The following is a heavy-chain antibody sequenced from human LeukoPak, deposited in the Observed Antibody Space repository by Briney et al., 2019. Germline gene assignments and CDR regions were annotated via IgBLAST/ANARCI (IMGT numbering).Heavy chain of an antibody. Sequence: GGSLRLSCAASGFAFADYAIHWVRQGPGGGLEWVSLTSGDGGTTYYADSVKGRSTISRDNSKNSLFLQMNSLRTEDTALYYCAKDMVWGWYFDLWGRGTLVTVSS. CDR2: TSGDGGTT. CDR1: GFAFADYA. D-gene: IGHD7-27*01. V-gene: IGHV3-43*02. J-gene: IGHJ2*01. CDR3: AKDMVWGWYFDL.